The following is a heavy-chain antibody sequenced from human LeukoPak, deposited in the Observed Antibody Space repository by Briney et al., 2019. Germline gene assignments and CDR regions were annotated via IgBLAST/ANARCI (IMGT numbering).Heavy chain of an antibody. J-gene: IGHJ4*02. V-gene: IGHV3-48*03. D-gene: IGHD5-24*01. CDR1: GFTFSSYE. CDR3: ARGPSNTINFDY. CDR2: ISSSGSTI. Sequence: GGSLRLSCAASGFTFSSYEMNWVRQAPGKGLEWVSYISSSGSTIYYADSVKGRFTISRDNAKNSLYLQMNSLRVEDTAVYYCARGPSNTINFDYWGQGTLVTVSS.